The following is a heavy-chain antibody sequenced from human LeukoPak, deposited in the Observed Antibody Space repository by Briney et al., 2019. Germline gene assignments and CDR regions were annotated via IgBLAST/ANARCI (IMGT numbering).Heavy chain of an antibody. CDR3: ARDPGYSSGWSDAFDI. D-gene: IGHD6-19*01. CDR2: ISSSSSYI. Sequence: GGSLRLSCAASGFNFSSYSMNWVRQAPGKGLEWVSSISSSSSYIYYADSVKGRFTISRDNAKNSLYLQMNSLRAEDTAVYYCARDPGYSSGWSDAFDIWGQGTMVTVSS. J-gene: IGHJ3*02. CDR1: GFNFSSYS. V-gene: IGHV3-21*01.